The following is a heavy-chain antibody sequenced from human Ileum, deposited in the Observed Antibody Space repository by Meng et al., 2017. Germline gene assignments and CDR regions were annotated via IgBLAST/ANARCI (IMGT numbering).Heavy chain of an antibody. J-gene: IGHJ4*02. Sequence: GQRQESGPGLVRTSETLSLTCNVSGGSVSSASYYWSWIRQPPGKGLEWIGLIHYSGSRNYNPSLKSRVTMSVDTSKNQVSLRLTSVTAADTAVYYCARFYGSGTFEVHDYWGQGTLVTVSS. V-gene: IGHV4-61*01. D-gene: IGHD3-10*01. CDR3: ARFYGSGTFEVHDY. CDR2: IHYSGSR. CDR1: GGSVSSASYY.